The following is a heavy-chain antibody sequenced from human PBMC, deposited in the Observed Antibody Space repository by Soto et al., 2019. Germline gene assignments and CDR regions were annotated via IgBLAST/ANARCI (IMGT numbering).Heavy chain of an antibody. CDR3: ARVPSYCRGGSCCHGGYYGMDV. V-gene: IGHV3-48*02. Sequence: GGSLRLSCAASGFTFSSYSMNWVRQAPGKGLEWVSYISSSSSTIYYADSVKGRFTISRDNAKNSLYLQMNSLRDEDTAVYYCARVPSYCRGGSCCHGGYYGMDVWGQGTTVPVSS. CDR2: ISSSSSTI. J-gene: IGHJ6*02. CDR1: GFTFSSYS. D-gene: IGHD2-15*01.